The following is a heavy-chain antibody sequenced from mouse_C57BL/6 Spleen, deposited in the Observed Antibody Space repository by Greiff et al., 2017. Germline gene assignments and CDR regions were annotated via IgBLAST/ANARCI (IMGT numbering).Heavy chain of an antibody. CDR1: GYAFSSYW. J-gene: IGHJ2*01. D-gene: IGHD2-1*01. Sequence: VQRVESGAELVKPGASVKISCKASGYAFSSYWMNWVKQRPGKGLEWIGQIYPGDGDTNYNGKFKGKATLTADKSSSTAYMQLSSLTSEDSAVYFCARGYLLWRYFDYWGQGTTLTVSS. V-gene: IGHV1-80*01. CDR3: ARGYLLWRYFDY. CDR2: IYPGDGDT.